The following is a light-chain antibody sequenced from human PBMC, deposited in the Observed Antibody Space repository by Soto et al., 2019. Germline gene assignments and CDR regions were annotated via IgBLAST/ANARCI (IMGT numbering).Light chain of an antibody. J-gene: IGLJ2*01. CDR1: SSDIGDYNY. Sequence: QSALTQPASVSGSPGQSITISFPGTSSDIGDYNYVTWYQQHPGNAPKLLIYDVTYRPSDVSNRFSGSTSGLTASLTICGLQSDAEAGYHCTSYGNGSVIFGGGTKLTVL. CDR3: TSYGNGSVI. V-gene: IGLV2-14*03. CDR2: DVT.